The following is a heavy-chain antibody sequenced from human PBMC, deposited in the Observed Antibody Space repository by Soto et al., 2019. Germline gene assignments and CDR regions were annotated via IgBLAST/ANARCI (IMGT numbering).Heavy chain of an antibody. V-gene: IGHV1-2*02. CDR2: INPDSGGT. CDR3: ARALSFGSGSFDY. J-gene: IGHJ4*02. Sequence: ASVKVSCKASGYIFTAYYIHWVRQAPGQGLEWMGCINPDSGGTNYAQNFQGRVTMTRDTSIRTAYMELSGLRYDGTAVYYGARALSFGSGSFDYWGQVTRITVSS. D-gene: IGHD1-26*01. CDR1: GYIFTAYY.